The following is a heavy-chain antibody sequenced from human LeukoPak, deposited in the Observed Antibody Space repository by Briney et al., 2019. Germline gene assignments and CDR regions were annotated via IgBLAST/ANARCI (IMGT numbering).Heavy chain of an antibody. CDR1: GFSIRGYW. V-gene: IGHV3-74*01. J-gene: IGHJ4*02. D-gene: IGHD5-12*01. Sequence: GGSLRLSCAASGFSIRGYWMHWVRHAPGKGLMWVSRIKSDGSWTNYADSVRGRFTISRDNAKNTLFLQMVGLRAEDTAIYYCVRDGDAYDFDLWGQGILVNVSS. CDR2: IKSDGSWT. CDR3: VRDGDAYDFDL.